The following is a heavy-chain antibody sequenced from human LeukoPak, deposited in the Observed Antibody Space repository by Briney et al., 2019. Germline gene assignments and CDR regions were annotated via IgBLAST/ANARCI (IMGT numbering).Heavy chain of an antibody. V-gene: IGHV4-59*12. Sequence: SETLSLTCTVSGGSISSYYWSWIRQPAGKGLEWIGYIYYSGSINYNPSLKSRLTISVDTSKNQFSLKLSSVTAADTAVYYCARGYSSGWYHFDYWGQGTLVTVSS. CDR3: ARGYSSGWYHFDY. J-gene: IGHJ4*02. CDR1: GGSISSYY. CDR2: IYYSGSI. D-gene: IGHD6-19*01.